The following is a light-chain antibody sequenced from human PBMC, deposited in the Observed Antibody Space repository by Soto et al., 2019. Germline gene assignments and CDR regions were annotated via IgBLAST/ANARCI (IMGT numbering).Light chain of an antibody. J-gene: IGKJ4*01. CDR1: QGISSA. Sequence: ALQLTQSPSSLSASVGDRVTITCRASQGISSALAWYQQKPGKAPKLLIYDASSLESGVPSRFSGSGSGTDFTLTISSLQPEDFATYDCQQFNSYQGLTFGGGTKVEIK. CDR2: DAS. V-gene: IGKV1-13*02. CDR3: QQFNSYQGLT.